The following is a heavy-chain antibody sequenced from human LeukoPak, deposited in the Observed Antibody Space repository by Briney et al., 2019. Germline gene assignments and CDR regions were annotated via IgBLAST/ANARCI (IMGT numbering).Heavy chain of an antibody. Sequence: SETLSLTCTVSGGSISSYYWSWIRPPPGKGLEWIGYIYYSGSTNYNPSLKSRVTISVDTSKNQFSLKLSSVTAADTVVYYCARRSMVRGVYFDYGGQGTLVTVSS. CDR3: ARRSMVRGVYFDY. J-gene: IGHJ4*02. CDR1: GGSISSYY. CDR2: IYYSGST. D-gene: IGHD3-10*01. V-gene: IGHV4-59*08.